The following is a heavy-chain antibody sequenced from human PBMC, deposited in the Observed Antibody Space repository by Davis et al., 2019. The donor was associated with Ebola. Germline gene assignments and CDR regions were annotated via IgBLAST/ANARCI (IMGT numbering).Heavy chain of an antibody. D-gene: IGHD3-10*01. CDR1: GGSVSAADSS. CDR2: IYYNGNT. J-gene: IGHJ4*02. V-gene: IGHV4-30-4*01. Sequence: MPSETLSLTCTVSGGSVSAADSSWTWIRQSPGKGPEWIGYIYYNGNTYYNPSLRSRLTISIDRSNNHFSLRLSSVTAADTAVYYCASAARYNNYGTAFDYWGQGTLVTVSP. CDR3: ASAARYNNYGTAFDY.